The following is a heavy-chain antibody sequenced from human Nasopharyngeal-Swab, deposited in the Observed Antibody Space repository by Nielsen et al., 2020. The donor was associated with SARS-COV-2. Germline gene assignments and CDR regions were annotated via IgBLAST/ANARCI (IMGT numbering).Heavy chain of an antibody. CDR3: ARTNSWGRADAFDI. J-gene: IGHJ3*02. CDR2: ISPENSDT. CDR1: GFNFTDYW. V-gene: IGHV5-51*01. Sequence: GGSLRLSCEGSGFNFTDYWIGWVRQKPGKGLELMGIISPENSDTRYSPSFQGQATFSSDKSVATAFLQWSSLKTSDTAIYYCARTNSWGRADAFDIWGQGTVVTVSS. D-gene: IGHD2-8*01.